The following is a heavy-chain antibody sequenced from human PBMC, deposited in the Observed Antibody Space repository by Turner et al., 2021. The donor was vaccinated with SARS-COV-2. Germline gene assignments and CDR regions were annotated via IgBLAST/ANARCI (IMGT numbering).Heavy chain of an antibody. Sequence: HVHLVDSGGGAVPPGRSLRLSCSACGFTFSSYAMHWFRMAPGKGLGWVAVISYDGSNKYNADSEKGRFTITSNNSKTTLYQQMNSLRAEDTAENYCAKDSGILTGYGYYYYGMDVWGQGTTVTVSS. CDR2: ISYDGSNK. J-gene: IGHJ6*02. CDR3: AKDSGILTGYGYYYYGMDV. D-gene: IGHD3-9*01. V-gene: IGHV3-30*04. CDR1: GFTFSSYA.